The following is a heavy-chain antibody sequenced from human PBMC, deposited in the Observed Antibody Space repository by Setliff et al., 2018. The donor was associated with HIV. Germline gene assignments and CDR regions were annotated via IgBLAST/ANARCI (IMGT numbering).Heavy chain of an antibody. CDR2: INDSGST. CDR1: GDSIHSVTSY. CDR3: ARDRGAARPVYMDV. V-gene: IGHV4-39*07. J-gene: IGHJ6*03. D-gene: IGHD6-6*01. Sequence: SETLSLTCTVSGDSIHSVTSYWGWFRQSPGKGLEWIGEINDSGSTNYNPSLRSRVTITVDTSKNQFSLKLRSVTAADTAVYYCARDRGAARPVYMDVWGKGTTVTVSS.